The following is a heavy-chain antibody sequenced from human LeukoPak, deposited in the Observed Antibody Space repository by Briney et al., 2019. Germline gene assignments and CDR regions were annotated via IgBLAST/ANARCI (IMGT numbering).Heavy chain of an antibody. J-gene: IGHJ3*02. CDR2: ISSSGSTI. CDR1: GFPFSGYW. V-gene: IGHV3-48*01. CDR3: ARERGIQLWGTNDAFDI. Sequence: GGSLRLSCAASGFPFSGYWMNWVRQAPGQGLEWVSYISSSGSTIYYADSVKGRFTISRDNAKNSLYLQMNSLRAEDTAVYCCARERGIQLWGTNDAFDIWGQGTMVTVSS. D-gene: IGHD5-18*01.